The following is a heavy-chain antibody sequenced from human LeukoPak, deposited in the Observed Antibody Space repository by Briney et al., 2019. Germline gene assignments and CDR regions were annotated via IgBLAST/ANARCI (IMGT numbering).Heavy chain of an antibody. Sequence: GGSLRLSCAASGFTFSSYGMHWVRQAPGKGLEWVAVISYDGSNKYYADSVKGRFTISRDNSKNTLYLQMNSLRAEDTAVYYCAKDLWFGEPNYGMDVWGQGTTVTVSS. V-gene: IGHV3-30*18. CDR2: ISYDGSNK. D-gene: IGHD3-10*01. J-gene: IGHJ6*02. CDR1: GFTFSSYG. CDR3: AKDLWFGEPNYGMDV.